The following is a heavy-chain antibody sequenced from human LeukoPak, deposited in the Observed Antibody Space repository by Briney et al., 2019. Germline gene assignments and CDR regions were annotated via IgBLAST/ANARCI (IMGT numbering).Heavy chain of an antibody. CDR3: ARFTPQGYGWGGYNRFDP. Sequence: PSETLSLTCTVSGGSISSYYWSWIRQPAGKGLEWIGRIYTSGNTNYNPSLKSRVTISLDTSKNQFSLNLTSVTAADTAVYYCARFTPQGYGWGGYNRFDPWGQGTLVTVSS. V-gene: IGHV4-4*07. D-gene: IGHD3-16*01. CDR2: IYTSGNT. CDR1: GGSISSYY. J-gene: IGHJ5*02.